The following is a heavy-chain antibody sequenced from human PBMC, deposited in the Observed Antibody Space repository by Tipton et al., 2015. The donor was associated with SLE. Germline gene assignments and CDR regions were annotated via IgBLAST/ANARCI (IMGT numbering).Heavy chain of an antibody. J-gene: IGHJ1*01. CDR2: IYASGST. CDR1: GGSITNDNHY. CDR3: ARDTRDWFLSES. D-gene: IGHD3-9*01. Sequence: TLSLTCTVSGGSITNDNHYWSWIRQPAGKGLEWIGRIYASGSTNYNPSLKSRLTISVDTSKNQFSLNLNSVTAADTAVYYCARDTRDWFLSESWGQGALVTVSS. V-gene: IGHV4-61*02.